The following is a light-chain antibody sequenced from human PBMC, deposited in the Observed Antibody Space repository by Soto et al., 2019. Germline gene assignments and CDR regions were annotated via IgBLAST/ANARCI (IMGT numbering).Light chain of an antibody. Sequence: QSALTQPRSVSGSPGQSVTISCTGTGSDVGCYNYVSWYQHHPGKAPKLMIYDVSKRPSGVPDRFSGSKSDNTASLTISGLQAEDEADYYCCSYAANTRVFGGGTKLTVL. CDR1: GSDVGCYNY. V-gene: IGLV2-11*01. CDR3: CSYAANTRV. J-gene: IGLJ3*02. CDR2: DVS.